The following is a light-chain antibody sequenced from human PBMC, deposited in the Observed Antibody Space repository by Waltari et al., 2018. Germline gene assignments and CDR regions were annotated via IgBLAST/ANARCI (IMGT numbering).Light chain of an antibody. Sequence: DIQMTQSPSSLSASVGDRVTIPCRASQSISSYLNWYQQKPGKAPKLLIYAASSLQSGVPSRVSGSGSGTDFTLTISSLQPEDVAVYYCQQYYSTPPAFGGGTKVGIK. CDR2: AAS. V-gene: IGKV1-39*01. CDR3: QQYYSTPPA. CDR1: QSISSY. J-gene: IGKJ4*01.